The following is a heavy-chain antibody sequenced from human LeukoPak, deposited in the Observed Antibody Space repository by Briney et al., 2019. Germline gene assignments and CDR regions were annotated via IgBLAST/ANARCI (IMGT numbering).Heavy chain of an antibody. D-gene: IGHD2-21*02. J-gene: IGHJ4*02. CDR3: ARGRWPGGGDWSVYS. Sequence: ASVKVSCKSSGYTFTSYYMHWVRQAPGQGLEWMGLLNPIGGSTSYAQKFQGRVTMTRDTSTNTAYMELSSLRSEDTALYYCARGRWPGGGDWSVYSWGQGTLVTVSS. CDR2: LNPIGGST. CDR1: GYTFTSYY. V-gene: IGHV1-46*01.